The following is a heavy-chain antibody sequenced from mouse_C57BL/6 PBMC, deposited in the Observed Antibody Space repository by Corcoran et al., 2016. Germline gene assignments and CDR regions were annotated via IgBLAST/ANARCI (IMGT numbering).Heavy chain of an antibody. D-gene: IGHD1-1*01. V-gene: IGHV1-26*01. J-gene: IGHJ4*01. CDR1: GYTFTDYY. CDR2: INPNNGGT. CDR3: ARRPITTVYAMDY. Sequence: EVQLQQSGPELVKPGASVKISCKASGYTFTDYYMNWVKQSHGKSLEWIGDINPNNGGTSYNQKFKGKATLTVDKSSSTAYMELRSLTSEDSAVYYCARRPITTVYAMDYWGQGTSVTVSS.